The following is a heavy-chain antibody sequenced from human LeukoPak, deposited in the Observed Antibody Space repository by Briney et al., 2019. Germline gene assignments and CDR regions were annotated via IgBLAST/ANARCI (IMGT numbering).Heavy chain of an antibody. V-gene: IGHV3-23*01. CDR3: AAAYFGVDQYYYGMDV. CDR2: ISRNGGST. D-gene: IGHD3-3*01. Sequence: GGSLRLSCVASGFTFRSYAMNWVRQAPGKGLEWVSAISRNGGSTYSADSVKGRFTISRDTSKNTLYLQTNSLRAEDTAVYYCAAAYFGVDQYYYGMDVWGQGTTVTVSS. J-gene: IGHJ6*02. CDR1: GFTFRSYA.